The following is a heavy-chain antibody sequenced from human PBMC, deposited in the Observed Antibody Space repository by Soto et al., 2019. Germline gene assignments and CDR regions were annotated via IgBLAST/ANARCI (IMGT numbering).Heavy chain of an antibody. CDR1: GDSISSYY. D-gene: IGHD2-2*01. Sequence: PSETLSLTCTVSGDSISSYYWSWIRQPPGKGLEWIGYIYYSGSTNYNPSLKSRVTISVDTSKNQFSLKLSSVTAADTAVYYCARHGLSSKPAASRNANNWFDPWGQGTLVTVSS. J-gene: IGHJ5*02. V-gene: IGHV4-59*08. CDR2: IYYSGST. CDR3: ARHGLSSKPAASRNANNWFDP.